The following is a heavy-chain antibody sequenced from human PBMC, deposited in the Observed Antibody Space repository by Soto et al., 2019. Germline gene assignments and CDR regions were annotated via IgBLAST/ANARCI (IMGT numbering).Heavy chain of an antibody. CDR1: GGSISGGGYY. V-gene: IGHV4-31*03. D-gene: IGHD5-18*01. CDR3: ARSLRVDTAMVYGY. CDR2: ISYSGST. J-gene: IGHJ4*02. Sequence: QVQLQESGPGLVKPSQTLSLTCTVSGGSISGGGYYWSWIRQHPGKGLEWIGYISYSGSTYYNPSLKSRVTEAVDTYKNRFFLELSSLTAAHTAVYYCARSLRVDTAMVYGYWGQGTLVTVSS.